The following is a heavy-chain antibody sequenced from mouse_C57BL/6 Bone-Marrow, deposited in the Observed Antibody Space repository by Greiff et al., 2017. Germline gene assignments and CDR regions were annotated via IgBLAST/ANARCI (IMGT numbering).Heavy chain of an antibody. CDR1: GFTFSDFY. CDR2: SRNKANDYTT. J-gene: IGHJ1*03. Sequence: EVKLVESGGGLVQSGRSLRLSCATSGFTFSDFYMAWVRQAPGKGLEWIAASRNKANDYTTEYSASVKGRFIVSRDTSQSVLYLQMNALRAEDTAIYYCARDRGWYFDVWGTGTTVTVSS. V-gene: IGHV7-1*01. CDR3: ARDRGWYFDV.